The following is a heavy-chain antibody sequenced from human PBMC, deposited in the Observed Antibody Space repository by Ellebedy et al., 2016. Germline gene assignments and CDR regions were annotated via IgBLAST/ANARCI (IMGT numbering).Heavy chain of an antibody. D-gene: IGHD3-16*01. J-gene: IGHJ5*02. CDR2: ISGLSGFT. CDR3: ARGVLYERGYNCFDP. V-gene: IGHV1-18*01. CDR1: GYDFRSYG. Sequence: ASVKVSXXASGYDFRSYGISWVRQAPGQGLEWMGWISGLSGFTEYAQKLQGRVTMTTDTSTTTAYMELRSLTSDDTAVYYCARGVLYERGYNCFDPWGQGTLVTVSS.